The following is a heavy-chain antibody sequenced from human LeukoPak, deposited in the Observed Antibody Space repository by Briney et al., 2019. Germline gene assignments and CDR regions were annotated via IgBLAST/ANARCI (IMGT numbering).Heavy chain of an antibody. D-gene: IGHD2/OR15-2a*01. CDR3: AKGVVSQEYFDL. CDR2: ITGDAART. Sequence: PGGSLRLSCAASGFTFSSYAMSWVRQAPGKGLEWVSAITGDAARTHYADSVKGRFTISRDNSMNTLYLQMNSLRAEDTAIYYCAKGVVSQEYFDLWGQGTLVTVSS. J-gene: IGHJ4*02. V-gene: IGHV3-23*01. CDR1: GFTFSSYA.